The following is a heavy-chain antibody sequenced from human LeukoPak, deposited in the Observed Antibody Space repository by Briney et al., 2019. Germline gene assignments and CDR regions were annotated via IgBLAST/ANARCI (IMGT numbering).Heavy chain of an antibody. J-gene: IGHJ4*02. D-gene: IGHD1-26*01. CDR3: ARESLSGSYDSYYFDY. CDR2: IYYSGST. CDR1: GGSISSHY. Sequence: SETLSLTCTVSGGSISSHYRSWIRQPPGKGLEWIGYIYYSGSTNYNPSLKSRVTISVDTSKNQFSLKLSSVTAADTAVYYCARESLSGSYDSYYFDYWGQGTLVTVSS. V-gene: IGHV4-59*11.